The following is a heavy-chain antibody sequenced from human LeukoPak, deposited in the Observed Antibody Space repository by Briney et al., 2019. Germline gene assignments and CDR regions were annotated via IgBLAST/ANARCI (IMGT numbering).Heavy chain of an antibody. CDR1: GCSFSGYY. CDR3: ARDRPEDSSAYRINRLDYYYMDV. V-gene: IGHV4-59*01. CDR2: LYVSGGT. D-gene: IGHD3-22*01. Sequence: SGSLSLTCTASGCSFSGYYWSWIRQPPGKGLEWIGYLYVSGGTNYNPSLDSRVTMSVDTSKTPFYLKLSSLTAADTALYYCARDRPEDSSAYRINRLDYYYMDVWGKGTTVTVSS. J-gene: IGHJ6*03.